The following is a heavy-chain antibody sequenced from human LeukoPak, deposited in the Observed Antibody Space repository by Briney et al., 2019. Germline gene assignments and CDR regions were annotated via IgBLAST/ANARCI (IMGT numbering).Heavy chain of an antibody. Sequence: GGSLRLSCAASGFTFDDYGMSWVRQAPGKGLEWVSSISGSGSYIYYADSVKGRFTISRDNAKNSLYLQMNSLRAEDTAVYYCARINYYDSSGYPALHAFDIWGQGTMVTVSS. CDR2: ISGSGSYI. J-gene: IGHJ3*02. D-gene: IGHD3-22*01. V-gene: IGHV3-21*01. CDR1: GFTFDDYG. CDR3: ARINYYDSSGYPALHAFDI.